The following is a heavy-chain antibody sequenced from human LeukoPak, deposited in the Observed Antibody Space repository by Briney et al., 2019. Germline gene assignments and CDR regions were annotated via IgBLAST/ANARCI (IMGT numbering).Heavy chain of an antibody. Sequence: GRSLRLSCAASGFTFSSYGMHWVRQAPGKGLEWVAVISYDGSNKYYADSVKGRFTISRDNSKNTLYLQMISLRAEDTAVYYCAKDSYSSSWAYWGQGTLVTVSS. D-gene: IGHD6-13*01. J-gene: IGHJ4*02. CDR1: GFTFSSYG. V-gene: IGHV3-30*18. CDR3: AKDSYSSSWAY. CDR2: ISYDGSNK.